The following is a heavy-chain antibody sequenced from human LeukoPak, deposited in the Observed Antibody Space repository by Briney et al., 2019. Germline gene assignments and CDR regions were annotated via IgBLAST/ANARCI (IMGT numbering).Heavy chain of an antibody. V-gene: IGHV1-46*01. Sequence: ASVTVSCKASGYTFSSYGISWVRQAPGQGLEWMGIINPSGGSTSYAQKFQGRVTMTRDTSTSTVYMELSSLRSEDTAVYYCARGGGDVGFDYWGQGTLVTVSS. CDR3: ARGGGDVGFDY. D-gene: IGHD1-26*01. J-gene: IGHJ4*02. CDR1: GYTFSSYG. CDR2: INPSGGST.